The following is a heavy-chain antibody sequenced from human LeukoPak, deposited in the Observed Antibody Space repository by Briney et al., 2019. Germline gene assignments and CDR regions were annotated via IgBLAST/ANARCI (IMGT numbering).Heavy chain of an antibody. J-gene: IGHJ4*02. V-gene: IGHV3-30-3*01. Sequence: GGSLRLSCAASGFTVSSNYMSWVRQAPGKGLGWVAVISYDGSNKYYADSVKGRFTISRDNSKNTLYLQMNSLRAEDTAVYYCAREGEDCSSTSCYSGYLDYWGQGTLVTVSS. D-gene: IGHD2-2*02. CDR1: GFTVSSNY. CDR3: AREGEDCSSTSCYSGYLDY. CDR2: ISYDGSNK.